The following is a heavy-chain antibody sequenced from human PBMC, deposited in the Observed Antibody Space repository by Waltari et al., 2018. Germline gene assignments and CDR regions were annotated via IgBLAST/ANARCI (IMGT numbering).Heavy chain of an antibody. Sequence: QLQLQESGPGLVKPSETLSLTCTVSGGSISSSSYYWGWIRQPPGKGLGWIGSIYYSGSTYYNPSLKSRVTISVDTSKNQFSLKLSSVTAADTAVYYCARDGGIAAAGSFDYWGQGTLVTVSS. CDR1: GGSISSSSYY. CDR2: IYYSGST. CDR3: ARDGGIAAAGSFDY. D-gene: IGHD6-13*01. V-gene: IGHV4-39*07. J-gene: IGHJ4*02.